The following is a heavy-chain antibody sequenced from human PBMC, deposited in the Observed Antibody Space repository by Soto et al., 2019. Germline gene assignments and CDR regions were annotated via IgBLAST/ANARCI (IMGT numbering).Heavy chain of an antibody. Sequence: PSQTLSLTCAISGDSVSSNSAAWNWIRQSPSRGLEWLGRTYYRSKWYNDYAVSVKSRITINPDTSKNQFSLQLNSVTPEDTAVYYCARGYSITMVRGVPPPAYYFDYWGQGTLVTVSS. CDR1: GDSVSSNSAA. CDR3: ARGYSITMVRGVPPPAYYFDY. J-gene: IGHJ4*02. D-gene: IGHD3-10*01. CDR2: TYYRSKWYN. V-gene: IGHV6-1*01.